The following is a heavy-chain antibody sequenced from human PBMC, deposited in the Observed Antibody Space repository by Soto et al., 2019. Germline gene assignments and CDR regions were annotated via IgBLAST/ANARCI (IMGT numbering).Heavy chain of an antibody. D-gene: IGHD2-2*01. CDR2: ISSSGSTI. V-gene: IGHV3-11*01. CDR3: ARDPRYCRRGSCYADYYYYYMDV. J-gene: IGHJ6*03. CDR1: GFTFSDYY. Sequence: QVQLVESGGGLVKPGGSLRLSCAASGFTFSDYYTTWIRQAPGKGLEWVSDISSSGSTIFYAYSVKARFTTSRDNAKMTLFLQMNSLGAEDTAVYYCARDPRYCRRGSCYADYYYYYMDVWGEGTTVTVAS.